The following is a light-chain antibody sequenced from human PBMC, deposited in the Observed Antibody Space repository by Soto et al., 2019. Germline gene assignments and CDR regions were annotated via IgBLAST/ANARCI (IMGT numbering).Light chain of an antibody. J-gene: IGKJ1*01. CDR2: GAS. V-gene: IGKV3-20*01. CDR3: QQYDSSPKT. CDR1: QTVRNNY. Sequence: EFVLTQSPGTLSLSPGEGATLSCRPSQTVRNNYLAWYQQKHGQAHRLLIYGASSRATGIPDRFSGSGSGTDLTITISRLEPEDFEVYYCQQYDSSPKTFGQGTKVDI.